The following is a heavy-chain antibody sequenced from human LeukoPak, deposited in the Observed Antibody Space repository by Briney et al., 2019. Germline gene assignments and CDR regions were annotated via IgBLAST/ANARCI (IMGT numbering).Heavy chain of an antibody. CDR1: GGSFSGYY. Sequence: PSETLSLTCAVYGGSFSGYYWSWIRQPPGKGLEWIGEINHSGSTNYNPSLKSRVTISVDTSKNQFSLKLSSVTAADTAVYYCARGLVSSSWYRYYYYYMDGWGKGTTVTVSS. J-gene: IGHJ6*03. CDR3: ARGLVSSSWYRYYYYYMDG. CDR2: INHSGST. D-gene: IGHD6-13*01. V-gene: IGHV4-34*01.